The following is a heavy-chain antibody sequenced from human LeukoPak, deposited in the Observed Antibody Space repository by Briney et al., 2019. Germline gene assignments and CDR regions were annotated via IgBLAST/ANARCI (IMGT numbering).Heavy chain of an antibody. J-gene: IGHJ6*02. CDR1: GYTFTSYD. V-gene: IGHV1-18*01. Sequence: GASVKVSCKASGYTFTSYDLNWVRRATGQGLEWMGWISAYNGNTNYAQKLQGRVTMTTDTSTSTAYMELRSLRSDDTAVYYCARRTGTTGTTRRYYYGMNVWGQGTTVTVSS. CDR2: ISAYNGNT. D-gene: IGHD1-1*01. CDR3: ARRTGTTGTTRRYYYGMNV.